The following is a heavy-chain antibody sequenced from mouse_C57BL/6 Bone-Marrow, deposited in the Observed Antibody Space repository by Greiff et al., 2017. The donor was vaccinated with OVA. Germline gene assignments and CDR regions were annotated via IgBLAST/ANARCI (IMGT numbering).Heavy chain of an antibody. CDR2: IWGVGST. CDR3: AIHYDASIYYYYARDY. Sequence: VQLVESGPGLVAPSQSLSITCTVSGFSLTSYGVDWVRQSPGKGLEWLGVIWGVGSTNYNSAIYYRLSNSNHNAKSQVFLKMNSLPTDDTAMYYCAIHYDASIYYYYARDYWGQGTSVTVSS. V-gene: IGHV2-6*01. CDR1: GFSLTSYG. D-gene: IGHD1-1*01. J-gene: IGHJ4*01.